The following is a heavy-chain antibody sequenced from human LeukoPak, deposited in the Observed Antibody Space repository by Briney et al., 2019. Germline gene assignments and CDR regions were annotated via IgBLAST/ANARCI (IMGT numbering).Heavy chain of an antibody. CDR2: IYPGNSDT. CDR1: GYSFTTYW. V-gene: IGHV5-51*01. CDR3: ANSVSGSYEGFYFDY. J-gene: IGHJ4*02. D-gene: IGHD1-26*01. Sequence: GDSLKISCKGSGYSFTTYWIGWVRRMPGEGLEWMGIIYPGNSDTRYSPSFQGQVTISVDKSTSTAYLQWGSLKASDTAMYYCANSVSGSYEGFYFDYWGQGTLVTVSS.